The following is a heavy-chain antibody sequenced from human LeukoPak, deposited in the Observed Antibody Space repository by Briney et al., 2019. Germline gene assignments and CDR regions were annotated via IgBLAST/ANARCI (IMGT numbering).Heavy chain of an antibody. D-gene: IGHD3-22*01. J-gene: IGHJ4*02. CDR1: GFTFSSYW. Sequence: GVLRLSCAAAGFTFSSYWMSWVRQAPGKGLEWVANIKQDGSEKYYVDSVKGRFTISRDNAKNSLYLQMNSLRAEDTAVYYCAKGANYYDSSAPIDYWGQGTLVTVSS. CDR2: IKQDGSEK. CDR3: AKGANYYDSSAPIDY. V-gene: IGHV3-7*01.